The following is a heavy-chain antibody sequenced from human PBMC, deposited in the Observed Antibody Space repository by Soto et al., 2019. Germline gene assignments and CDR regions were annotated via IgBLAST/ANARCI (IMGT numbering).Heavy chain of an antibody. D-gene: IGHD3-22*01. V-gene: IGHV3-15*01. J-gene: IGHJ4*02. CDR2: IKSKTDGGTT. CDR1: GFTFSNAW. Sequence: GGSLRLSCAASGFTFSNAWTSWVRQAPGKGLEWVGRIKSKTDGGTTDYAAPVKGRFTISRDDSKNTLYLQMNSLKTEDTAVYYCGSSGYPTGPYYWGQGTLVTVSS. CDR3: GSSGYPTGPYY.